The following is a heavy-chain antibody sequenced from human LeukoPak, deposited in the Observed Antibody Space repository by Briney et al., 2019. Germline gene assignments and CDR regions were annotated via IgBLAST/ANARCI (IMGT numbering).Heavy chain of an antibody. CDR3: ARDFRMSYSSSGGGFDY. CDR1: GYTFTSYY. CDR2: INPSGGST. J-gene: IGHJ4*02. Sequence: ASVKVSFKASGYTFTSYYMHWVRQAPGQGLEWMGIINPSGGSTSYAQKFQGRVTMTRDTSTSTVYMELSSLRSEDTAVYYCARDFRMSYSSSGGGFDYWGQGTLVTVSS. D-gene: IGHD6-6*01. V-gene: IGHV1-46*01.